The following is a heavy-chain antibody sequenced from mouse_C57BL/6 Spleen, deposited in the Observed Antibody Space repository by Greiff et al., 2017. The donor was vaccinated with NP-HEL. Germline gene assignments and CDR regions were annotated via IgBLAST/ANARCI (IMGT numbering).Heavy chain of an antibody. CDR1: GFTFSSYG. J-gene: IGHJ2*01. CDR2: ISSGGSYT. CDR3: ARQDYGSSSDFDY. Sequence: EVQLVESGGDLVKPGGSLKLSCAASGFTFSSYGMSWVRQTPDKRLEWVATISSGGSYTYYPDSVKGRFTISRDNAKNTLYLQMSSLKSEDTAMYYCARQDYGSSSDFDYWGQGTTLTVSS. D-gene: IGHD1-1*01. V-gene: IGHV5-6*01.